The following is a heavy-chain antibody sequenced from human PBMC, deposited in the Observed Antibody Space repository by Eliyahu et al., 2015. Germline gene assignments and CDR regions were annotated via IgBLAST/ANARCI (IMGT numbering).Heavy chain of an antibody. Sequence: QVQLVQSGAEVKKPGSSVKVSCKASXXTFSXXXISWVRQAPGQGLEWMGGIIPIFGTANYAQKFQGRVTITADESTSTAYMELSSLRSEDTAVYYCARGMDYYDSSGYYLLDYWGQGTLVTVSS. CDR2: IIPIFGTA. D-gene: IGHD3-22*01. J-gene: IGHJ4*02. CDR1: XXTFSXXX. V-gene: IGHV1-69*01. CDR3: ARGMDYYDSSGYYLLDY.